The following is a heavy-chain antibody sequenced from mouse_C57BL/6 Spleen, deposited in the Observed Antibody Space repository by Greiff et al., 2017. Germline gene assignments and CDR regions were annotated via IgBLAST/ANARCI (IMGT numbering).Heavy chain of an antibody. CDR2: INPSSGYT. D-gene: IGHD3-2*02. J-gene: IGHJ2*01. Sequence: VKLMESGAELAKPGASVKLSCKASGYTFTSYWMHWVKQRPGQGLEWIGYINPSSGYTTYNQKFKDKATLTAAKSSSTAYMQLSRLTYEDSAVYYCAREDSSGYFDYWGQGTTLTVSS. CDR3: AREDSSGYFDY. CDR1: GYTFTSYW. V-gene: IGHV1-7*01.